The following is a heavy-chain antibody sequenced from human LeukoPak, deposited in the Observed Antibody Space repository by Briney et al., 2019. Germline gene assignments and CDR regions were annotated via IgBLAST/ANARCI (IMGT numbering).Heavy chain of an antibody. Sequence: GGSLRLSCAASGFTFSSYGMHWVRQAPGKGLEWVAVIWYGGSNKYYADSVKGRFTISRDNSKNTLYLQMNSLRAEDTAVYYCAKEDYSSSFDYWGQGTPVTVSS. J-gene: IGHJ4*02. CDR2: IWYGGSNK. CDR1: GFTFSSYG. V-gene: IGHV3-30*02. D-gene: IGHD4-11*01. CDR3: AKEDYSSSFDY.